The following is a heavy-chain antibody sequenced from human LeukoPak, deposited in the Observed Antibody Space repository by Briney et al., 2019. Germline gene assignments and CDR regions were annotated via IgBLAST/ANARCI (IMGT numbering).Heavy chain of an antibody. CDR1: GFTFSSYW. J-gene: IGHJ3*02. D-gene: IGHD1-26*01. Sequence: SGGSLRLSCAASGFTFSSYWMSWVRQAPGKGLEWVANIKQDGSEKYYVDSVKGRFTISRDNAKNSLYLQMNSLRAEDTAVYYCARRAGSYFADAFDIWGQGTMVTVSS. V-gene: IGHV3-7*01. CDR2: IKQDGSEK. CDR3: ARRAGSYFADAFDI.